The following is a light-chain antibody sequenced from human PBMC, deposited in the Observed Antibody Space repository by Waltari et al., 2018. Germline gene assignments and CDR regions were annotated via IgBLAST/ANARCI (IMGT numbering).Light chain of an antibody. CDR1: QSVSSN. CDR2: GAS. V-gene: IGKV3-15*01. Sequence: EIVMTQSPATLSVSPGERATLSCRASQSVSSNLAWYQQKPGQAPMLLIYGASTRATGIPARFSGSGSGTEFTHTISSLQSEDFAVYYCQQYNNWPGTFGQGTKVEIK. J-gene: IGKJ1*01. CDR3: QQYNNWPGT.